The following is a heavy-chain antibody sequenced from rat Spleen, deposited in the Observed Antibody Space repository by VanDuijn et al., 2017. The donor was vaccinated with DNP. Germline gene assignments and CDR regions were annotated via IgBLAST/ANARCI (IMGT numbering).Heavy chain of an antibody. CDR2: ITTSGDST. CDR1: GFTFNNYW. CDR3: ARRTIAAISTWDY. D-gene: IGHD1-2*01. J-gene: IGHJ2*01. Sequence: EVQLVETGGGLVQPGGSLKLSCVVSGFTFNNYWMTWIRQVPGKGLEWVASITTSGDSTSSPDSVKGRFTISRDNAKSSLYLQMNSLKSEDTATYYCARRTIAAISTWDYWGQGVMVTVSS. V-gene: IGHV5-31*01.